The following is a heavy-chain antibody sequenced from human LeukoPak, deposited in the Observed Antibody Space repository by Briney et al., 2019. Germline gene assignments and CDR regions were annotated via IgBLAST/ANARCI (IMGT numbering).Heavy chain of an antibody. J-gene: IGHJ5*02. CDR1: GYGFTSYW. V-gene: IGHV5-51*01. Sequence: GESLKISCKGSGYGFTSYWIGWVRQMPGKGLEWMGIIYPGDSDTRYSPSFQGQVTISADKSITTAYLQWSSLKASDTAMYYCARGDIRYNWNYVWFDPWGQGTLVTVSS. D-gene: IGHD1-7*01. CDR3: ARGDIRYNWNYVWFDP. CDR2: IYPGDSDT.